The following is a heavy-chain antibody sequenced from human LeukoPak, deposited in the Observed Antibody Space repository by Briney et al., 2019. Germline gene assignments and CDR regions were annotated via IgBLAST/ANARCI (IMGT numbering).Heavy chain of an antibody. J-gene: IGHJ4*02. CDR1: GFTFSNYG. V-gene: IGHV3-23*01. D-gene: IGHD4-23*01. Sequence: GGSLRLSCAPSGFTFSNYGMSWVRQAPGKGLEWVSLISGRDSNTYYADSVEGRFTISRDNSRNTLYLQMSSLSAEDTAIYFCAKRSDYGDNGNYFDYWGQGTPVTVSS. CDR3: AKRSDYGDNGNYFDY. CDR2: ISGRDSNT.